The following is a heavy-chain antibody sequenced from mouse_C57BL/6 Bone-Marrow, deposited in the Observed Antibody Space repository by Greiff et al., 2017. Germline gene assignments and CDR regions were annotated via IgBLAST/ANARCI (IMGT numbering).Heavy chain of an antibody. CDR3: TTSHATMYFAIYY. Sequence: EVQLQQSGAELVRPGASVKLSCTASGFNIKDDYMHWVRQRPETGLEWIGRIDPENGDTEYASKFQGKATITADTSYNTAYLQLSSLTSEDTAVYYCTTSHATMYFAIYYWDRGTAITVSS. CDR1: GFNIKDDY. V-gene: IGHV14-4*01. J-gene: IGHJ4*01. CDR2: IDPENGDT. D-gene: IGHD3-2*02.